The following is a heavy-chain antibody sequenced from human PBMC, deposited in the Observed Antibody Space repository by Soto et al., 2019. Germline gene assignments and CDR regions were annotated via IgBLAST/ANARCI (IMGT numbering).Heavy chain of an antibody. J-gene: IGHJ4*02. CDR1: GFSFSSYG. Sequence: QRHLVESGGGVVQPGRSLRLSCAASGFSFSSYGMHWIRQAPDKGLEWVAVISHDGAFKDYADSVKGRFTISRDNSENTLFLEMNSLGPSDTAVYYCAKDYGPKAPYPYSNTHTDFWGQGTRVTVSS. CDR3: AKDYGPKAPYPYSNTHTDF. V-gene: IGHV3-30*18. D-gene: IGHD6-13*01. CDR2: ISHDGAFK.